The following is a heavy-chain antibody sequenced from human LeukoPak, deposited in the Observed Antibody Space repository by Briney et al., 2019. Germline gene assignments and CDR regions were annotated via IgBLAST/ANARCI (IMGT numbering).Heavy chain of an antibody. Sequence: AAVKLTCNSSGYTFTSNGIRWVRHAHGQGLGWMGWINIYNGNTNQAQKVQGRVNMTTDTSTSTAYMELRSLKSDDTAVYDCARGPNPSYYYGAGSDRERIFDYWGQGTLVTVSS. CDR3: ARGPNPSYYYGAGSDRERIFDY. CDR2: INIYNGNT. J-gene: IGHJ4*02. CDR1: GYTFTSNG. D-gene: IGHD3-10*01. V-gene: IGHV1-18*01.